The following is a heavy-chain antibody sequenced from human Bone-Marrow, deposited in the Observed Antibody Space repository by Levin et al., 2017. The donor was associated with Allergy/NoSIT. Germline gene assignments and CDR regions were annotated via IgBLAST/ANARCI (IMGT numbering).Heavy chain of an antibody. Sequence: GESLKISCKPSGYTFTRYSIHWVRQAPGQRLEWMGWINTGNGNTKYSQKFQGRVSLTRHTSASTAYMEVRSLRSEDTAMYFCARAKMDIVVVPAAKDIWGQGTMVTVSS. D-gene: IGHD2-2*03. CDR2: INTGNGNT. CDR3: ARAKMDIVVVPAAKDI. V-gene: IGHV1-3*04. J-gene: IGHJ3*02. CDR1: GYTFTRYS.